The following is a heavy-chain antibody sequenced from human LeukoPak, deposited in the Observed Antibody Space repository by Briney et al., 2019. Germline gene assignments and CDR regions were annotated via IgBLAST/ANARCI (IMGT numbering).Heavy chain of an antibody. Sequence: ASVKVSCKASGYTFTSYYMHWVRQAPGQGLEWMGIINPSGGSTSYAQKFQGRVTMTRDTSTSTVYMELSSLRSEDTAVYYCARAELAGYSSSWYSGCYFDYWGQGTLVTVSS. J-gene: IGHJ4*02. CDR2: INPSGGST. CDR1: GYTFTSYY. V-gene: IGHV1-46*01. CDR3: ARAELAGYSSSWYSGCYFDY. D-gene: IGHD6-13*01.